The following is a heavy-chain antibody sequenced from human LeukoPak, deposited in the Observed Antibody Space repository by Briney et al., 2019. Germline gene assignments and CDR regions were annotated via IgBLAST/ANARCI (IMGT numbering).Heavy chain of an antibody. D-gene: IGHD6-13*01. CDR3: ARDTGSSWPLIDY. CDR2: IRYDGSNK. CDR1: GFTFSSYG. J-gene: IGHJ4*02. Sequence: QSGGSLRLSCAASGFTFSSYGMHWVRQAPGKGLEWVAFIRYDGSNKYYADSVKGRFTISRDNSKNTLYLQMNSLRAEDTAVYYCARDTGSSWPLIDYWGQGTLVTVSS. V-gene: IGHV3-30*02.